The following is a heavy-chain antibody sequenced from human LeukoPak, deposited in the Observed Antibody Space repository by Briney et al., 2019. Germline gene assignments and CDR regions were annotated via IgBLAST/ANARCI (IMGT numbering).Heavy chain of an antibody. V-gene: IGHV4-39*01. CDR2: IYYSGST. J-gene: IGHJ2*01. CDR1: GGSISSSSYY. CDR3: ARINQNCGGDCYFYWYLDL. D-gene: IGHD2-21*02. Sequence: SETLSLTCTVSGGSISSSSYYWGWIRQPPGKGLEWIGSIYYSGSTYYNPSLKSRVTISVDTSKNQFSLKLSSVTAADTAVYYCARINQNCGGDCYFYWYLDLWGRGTLVTVSS.